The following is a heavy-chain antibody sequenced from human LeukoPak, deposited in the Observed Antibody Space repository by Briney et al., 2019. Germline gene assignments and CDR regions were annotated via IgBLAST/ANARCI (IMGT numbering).Heavy chain of an antibody. V-gene: IGHV3-23*01. CDR1: TSSTFTFASYA. D-gene: IGHD3-22*01. Sequence: RPGGSLRLSCTASTSSTFTFASYAMSWVRQAPGKGLEWVSAISGSGGSTYYADSVKGRFTISRDNSKNTLYLQMNSLRAEDTAVYYCAKDHGSGYSPYYFDYWGQGTLVTVSS. J-gene: IGHJ4*02. CDR2: ISGSGGST. CDR3: AKDHGSGYSPYYFDY.